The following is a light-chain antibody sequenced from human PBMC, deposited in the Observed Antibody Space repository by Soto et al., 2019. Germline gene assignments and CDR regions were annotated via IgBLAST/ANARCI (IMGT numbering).Light chain of an antibody. CDR1: SSDVGANDY. J-gene: IGLJ1*01. CDR2: EVS. V-gene: IGLV2-14*03. CDR3: SSYTSSSTRV. Sequence: QPLLTQPASGSGSPRQSITICCTGNSSDVGANDYVSWYQQHPDKAPKLMIYEVSNRPSGVSNRFSGSNSGNTATLTISGLQAEDEADYCSSYTSSSTRVVGAGTKVTFL.